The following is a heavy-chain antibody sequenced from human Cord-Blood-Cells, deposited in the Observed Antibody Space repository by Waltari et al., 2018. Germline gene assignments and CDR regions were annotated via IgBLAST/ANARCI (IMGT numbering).Heavy chain of an antibody. CDR3: ARAGYSSRHYGMDV. CDR2: INHSGST. Sequence: QVQLQQWGAGLLKPSETLSITCAVYGGSFSGYYWSWIRQPPGKGLEWIGEINHSGSTNYNPSLKRRVTISVDTSKNQFSLKLSSVTAADTAVYYCARAGYSSRHYGMDVWGQGTTVTVSS. CDR1: GGSFSGYY. J-gene: IGHJ6*02. D-gene: IGHD6-13*01. V-gene: IGHV4-34*01.